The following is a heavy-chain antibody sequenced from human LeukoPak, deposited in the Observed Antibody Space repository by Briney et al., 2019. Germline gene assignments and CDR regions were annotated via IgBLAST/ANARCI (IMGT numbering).Heavy chain of an antibody. CDR3: ASAGAAAALSPDAFDI. CDR1: GGSISSGSYY. Sequence: SETLSLTCTVSGGSISSGSYYWSWIRQPAGKGLEWIGRIYTSGSTNYNPSLKSRVTISVDTSKNQFSLKLSSVTAADTAVYYCASAGAAAALSPDAFDIWGQGTMVTVSS. V-gene: IGHV4-61*02. D-gene: IGHD6-13*01. CDR2: IYTSGST. J-gene: IGHJ3*02.